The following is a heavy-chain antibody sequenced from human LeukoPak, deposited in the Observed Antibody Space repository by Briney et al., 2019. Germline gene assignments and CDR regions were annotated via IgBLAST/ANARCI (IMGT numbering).Heavy chain of an antibody. D-gene: IGHD6-19*01. CDR2: ISAYNANT. CDR3: ARVQGSSGWYIFDY. Sequence: ASVKVSCKASGGTFSRYAMSWVRQAPGQGLEWMGWISAYNANTNFAQNLQGRVTMTTDTSTSTAYMELRSLRSDDTAVYYCARVQGSSGWYIFDYWGQGTLVTVSS. V-gene: IGHV1-18*01. CDR1: GGTFSRYA. J-gene: IGHJ4*02.